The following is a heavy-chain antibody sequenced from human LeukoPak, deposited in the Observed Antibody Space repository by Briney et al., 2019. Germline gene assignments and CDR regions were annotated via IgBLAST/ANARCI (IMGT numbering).Heavy chain of an antibody. D-gene: IGHD1-1*01. Sequence: GGSLRLSCEPSVFVFSEYYMHWVRLAPGKGLEWLAVITNDGSRQFYADSVKGRFTVSRDNSKSLLFLQMESLRHDDTGIYYCAKGRRTGFVDYWGQGALVTVSS. V-gene: IGHV3-30*18. CDR1: VFVFSEYY. J-gene: IGHJ4*02. CDR2: ITNDGSRQ. CDR3: AKGRRTGFVDY.